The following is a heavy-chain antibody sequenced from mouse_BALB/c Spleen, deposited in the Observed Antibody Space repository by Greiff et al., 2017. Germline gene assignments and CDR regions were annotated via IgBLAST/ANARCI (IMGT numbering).Heavy chain of an antibody. CDR1: GFSLTSYG. D-gene: IGHD2-10*01. V-gene: IGHV2-2*02. J-gene: IGHJ3*01. CDR2: IWSGGST. Sequence: VMLVESGPGLVQPSQSLSITCTVSGFSLTSYGVHWVRQSPGKGLEWLGVIWSGGSTDYNAAFISRLSISKDNSKSQVFFKMNSLQANDTAIYYCARAYYGIYDFAYWGQGTLVTVSA. CDR3: ARAYYGIYDFAY.